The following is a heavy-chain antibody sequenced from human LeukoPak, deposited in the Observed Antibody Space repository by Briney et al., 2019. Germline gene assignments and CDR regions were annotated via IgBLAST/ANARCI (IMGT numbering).Heavy chain of an antibody. CDR3: ARDSSSWYPYWYFDL. D-gene: IGHD6-13*01. Sequence: SETLSLTCTVSAGSFSSYYCSWIRQPPGKGLEWIGYIYYSGSTNYNPSLKSRVTISVDTSKNQFSLKLSSVTAADTAVYYCARDSSSWYPYWYFDLWGRGTLVTVSS. V-gene: IGHV4-59*01. CDR2: IYYSGST. J-gene: IGHJ2*01. CDR1: AGSFSSYY.